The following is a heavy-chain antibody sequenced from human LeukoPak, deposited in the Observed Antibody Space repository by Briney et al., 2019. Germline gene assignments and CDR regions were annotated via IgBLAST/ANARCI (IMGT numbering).Heavy chain of an antibody. CDR2: IYRAGDT. CDR1: GFPASGNN. D-gene: IGHD3-10*01. CDR3: ARGTMIGGVPGP. Sequence: PGGPRSLSVEPPGFPASGNNIAGSAHPQGKGRDWVSVIYRAGDTHYADPVKGRFTISRDNFNNTVYLQMNSLRPDDTAVYYCARGTMIGGVPGPWGQGTLVAVSS. J-gene: IGHJ5*02. V-gene: IGHV3-53*01.